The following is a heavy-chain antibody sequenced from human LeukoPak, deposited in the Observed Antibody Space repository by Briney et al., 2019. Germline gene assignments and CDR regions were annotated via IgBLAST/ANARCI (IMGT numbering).Heavy chain of an antibody. Sequence: GGSLRLSCAASGFTFSTYWMHWVRQAPGKGLVWVSRVYSDGITTNYADSVKGRFTISRDNAKNSLYLQMNSLRAEDTAVYYCANGDGFDYWGQGTLVTVSS. D-gene: IGHD2-8*01. J-gene: IGHJ4*02. CDR3: ANGDGFDY. CDR2: VYSDGITT. CDR1: GFTFSTYW. V-gene: IGHV3-74*01.